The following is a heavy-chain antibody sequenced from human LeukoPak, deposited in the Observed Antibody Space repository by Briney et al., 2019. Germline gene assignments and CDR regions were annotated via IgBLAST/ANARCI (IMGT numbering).Heavy chain of an antibody. V-gene: IGHV3-11*06. CDR3: AKAGSSGYDYFDY. CDR1: GFTFSDYY. J-gene: IGHJ4*02. CDR2: ISASGSYT. D-gene: IGHD5-12*01. Sequence: GGSLRLSCAASGFTFSDYYMSWIRQAPGKGLEWVSKISASGSYTNDADSVKGRFTISRDNAKNSLYLQMNSLRAEDTAVYYCAKAGSSGYDYFDYWGQGTLVTVSS.